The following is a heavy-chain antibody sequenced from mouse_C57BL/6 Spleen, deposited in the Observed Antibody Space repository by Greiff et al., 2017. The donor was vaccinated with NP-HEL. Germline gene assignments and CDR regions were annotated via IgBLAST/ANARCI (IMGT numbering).Heavy chain of an antibody. Sequence: EVQLQESGAELVRPGASVKLSCTASGFNIKDDYMPWVKQRPEKGLGWIGWIDPENGDTEYAAKFQGKATITADTSSNTAYLQLSSLTSEDTAVYYCTTATVVAPDYWGQGTTLTVSS. CDR2: IDPENGDT. CDR3: TTATVVAPDY. D-gene: IGHD1-1*01. J-gene: IGHJ2*01. CDR1: GFNIKDDY. V-gene: IGHV14-4*01.